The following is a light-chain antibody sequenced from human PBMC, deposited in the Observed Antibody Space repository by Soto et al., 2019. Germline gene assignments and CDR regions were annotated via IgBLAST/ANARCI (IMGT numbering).Light chain of an antibody. CDR1: QGVSSSY. CDR2: GAS. V-gene: IGKV3-20*01. CDR3: QHYRTS. Sequence: EIVLTQSPGTLSLSPGERATLSCRASQGVSSSYLAWYQQKPGQPPRLLIYGASSRATGIPDRFSGSGSGTDFTLTIPRLEAGDFAVYYCQHYRTSFGGGTKVEIK. J-gene: IGKJ4*01.